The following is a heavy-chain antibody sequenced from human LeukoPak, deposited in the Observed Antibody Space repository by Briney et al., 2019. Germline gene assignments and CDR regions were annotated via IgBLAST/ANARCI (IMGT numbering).Heavy chain of an antibody. CDR3: ARHFGYNGYDGDY. J-gene: IGHJ4*02. D-gene: IGHD5-12*01. V-gene: IGHV5-51*01. Sequence: GESLKISCKGSGYNFMKYWIAWVRQMPGKGLEWMGIIYPGDSDIRYSPSFQGQITISADKSITTAYLQWSSLRASDTAMYYCARHFGYNGYDGDYSGQGTLATVSS. CDR2: IYPGDSDI. CDR1: GYNFMKYW.